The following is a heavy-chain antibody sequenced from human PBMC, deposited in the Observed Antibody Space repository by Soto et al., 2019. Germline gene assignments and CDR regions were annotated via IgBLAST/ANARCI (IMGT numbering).Heavy chain of an antibody. Sequence: QVQLVQSGAEVKKPGSSVKVSCKAPGGNFSSNGIRWVRQAPGQRLEFMGGIIPTFGTTNYAHKLRGRVTITADESTGPADMELSTLTPDDTAVYYCAGASDNTWYNGLDPWGQGPLVTVSS. CDR1: GGNFSSNG. J-gene: IGHJ5*02. CDR2: IIPTFGTT. V-gene: IGHV1-69*01. CDR3: AGASDNTWYNGLDP. D-gene: IGHD1-1*01.